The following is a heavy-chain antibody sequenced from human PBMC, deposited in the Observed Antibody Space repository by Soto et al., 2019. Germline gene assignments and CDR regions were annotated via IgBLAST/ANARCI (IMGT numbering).Heavy chain of an antibody. CDR3: ASSGPRTYYDFWSGLTPHYYYYYYMDV. Sequence: PGGSLRLSCAASGFTFSSYGMHWVRQAPGKGLEWVAVIWYDGSNKYYADSVKGRFTISRDNSKNTLYLQMNSLRAEDTAVYYCASSGPRTYYDFWSGLTPHYYYYYYMDVWGKGTTVTVSS. CDR2: IWYDGSNK. V-gene: IGHV3-33*01. D-gene: IGHD3-3*01. J-gene: IGHJ6*03. CDR1: GFTFSSYG.